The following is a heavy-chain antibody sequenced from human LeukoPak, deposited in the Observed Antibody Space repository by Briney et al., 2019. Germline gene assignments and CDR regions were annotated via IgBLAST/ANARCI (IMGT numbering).Heavy chain of an antibody. CDR3: AKAALVVIESYFDN. D-gene: IGHD3-22*01. V-gene: IGHV3-23*01. CDR2: ITGSGQTK. Sequence: PGGSLRLSCLVSGFSFSDYAMSWVRRAPGKGLEWVSAITGSGQTKYYTDSVKGRFTMSRDNSKNTLYLQMNSLRDEDTAEYFCAKAALVVIESYFDNWGRGTLVLVSS. CDR1: GFSFSDYA. J-gene: IGHJ4*02.